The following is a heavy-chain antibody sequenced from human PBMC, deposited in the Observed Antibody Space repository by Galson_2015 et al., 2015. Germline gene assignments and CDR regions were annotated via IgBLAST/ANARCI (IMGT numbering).Heavy chain of an antibody. CDR1: GFTFSSYA. Sequence: SLRLSCAASGFTFSSYAMHWVRQAPGKGLEWVAVISYDGSNKYYADSVKGRFTISRDNSKNTLYLQMNSLGAEDTAAYYCARDRTLGRDTVTYFDYWGQGTLVTVSS. D-gene: IGHD4-17*01. J-gene: IGHJ4*02. CDR3: ARDRTLGRDTVTYFDY. CDR2: ISYDGSNK. V-gene: IGHV3-30-3*01.